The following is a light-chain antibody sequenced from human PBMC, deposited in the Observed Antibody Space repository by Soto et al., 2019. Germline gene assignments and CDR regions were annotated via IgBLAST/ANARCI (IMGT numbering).Light chain of an antibody. Sequence: QSALTQTASVSGSPGQSITISCTGTSSDVGSYDLVSWYQQHPGKAPKLMIYEVRKRPSGLSNRFSGSKSGNTASLTISGLQDEDEADYYCCSYAGTSTLVFGGGTQLTVL. V-gene: IGLV2-23*02. CDR2: EVR. J-gene: IGLJ2*01. CDR1: SSDVGSYDL. CDR3: CSYAGTSTLV.